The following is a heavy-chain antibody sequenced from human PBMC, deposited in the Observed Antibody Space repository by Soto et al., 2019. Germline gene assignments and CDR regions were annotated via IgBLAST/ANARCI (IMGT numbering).Heavy chain of an antibody. V-gene: IGHV3-23*01. D-gene: IGHD3-16*01. CDR3: ARDDADVYPGGRNDAFDI. CDR1: GFTFSSYA. CDR2: ISGSGGST. Sequence: GGSLRLSCAASGFTFSSYAMSWVRQAPGKGLEWVSAISGSGGSTYYADSVKGRFTISRDNSKNTLYLQMNSLRAEDTAVYYFARDDADVYPGGRNDAFDIWGQGTMDTVSS. J-gene: IGHJ3*02.